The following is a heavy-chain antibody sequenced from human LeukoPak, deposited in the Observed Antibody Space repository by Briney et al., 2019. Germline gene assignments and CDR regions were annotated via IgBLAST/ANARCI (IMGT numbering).Heavy chain of an antibody. CDR1: GGSFSGYY. CDR2: INHSGGT. Sequence: PSETLSLTCAVYGGSFSGYYWNWIRQPPGKGLEWIGEINHSGGTNYNPSLKSRVTISVDTSKNQLSLKLSSVTAADTAVYYCAEKQESDVIDYWGQGTLVTVSS. V-gene: IGHV4-34*01. J-gene: IGHJ4*02. CDR3: AEKQESDVIDY.